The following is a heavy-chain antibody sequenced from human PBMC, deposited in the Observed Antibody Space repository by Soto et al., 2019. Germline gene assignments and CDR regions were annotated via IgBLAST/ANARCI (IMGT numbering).Heavy chain of an antibody. J-gene: IGHJ6*02. CDR2: IIPIFGTA. CDR3: ARDRAVTPIAYYYGMDV. D-gene: IGHD4-4*01. Sequence: SVKVSCKASGGTFSSYAISWVRQAPGQGLEWMGGIIPIFGTANYAQKFQGRVTITADESTSTAYMELSSLRSEDTAVYYCARDRAVTPIAYYYGMDVWGQGTTVTVSS. V-gene: IGHV1-69*13. CDR1: GGTFSSYA.